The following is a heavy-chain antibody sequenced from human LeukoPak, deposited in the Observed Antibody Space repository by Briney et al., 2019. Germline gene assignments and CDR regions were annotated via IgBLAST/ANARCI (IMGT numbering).Heavy chain of an antibody. CDR1: GYTFTSYG. D-gene: IGHD2-2*02. J-gene: IGHJ4*02. CDR3: ARVGGVRAAEQEYQLLYDDY. V-gene: IGHV1-18*01. CDR2: ISAYNGNT. Sequence: GASVKVSCKASGYTFTSYGISWVRQAPGQWLEWMGWISAYNGNTNYAQKLQGRVTMTTDTSTSTAYMELRSLRSDDTAVYYCARVGGVRAAEQEYQLLYDDYWGQGTLVTVSS.